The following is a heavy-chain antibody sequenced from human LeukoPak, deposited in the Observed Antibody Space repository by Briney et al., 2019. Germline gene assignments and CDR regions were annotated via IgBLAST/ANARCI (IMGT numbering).Heavy chain of an antibody. CDR2: INPNSGGT. V-gene: IGHV1-2*02. J-gene: IGHJ5*02. CDR3: ASMDIVVVPAAFSGEDWFDP. Sequence: ASVKVSCXASGYTFTGYYMHWVRLAPGQGLEWMGWINPNSGGTNYAQKFQGRVTMTRDTSISTAYMELSRLRSDDTAVYYCASMDIVVVPAAFSGEDWFDPWGQGTLVTVSS. CDR1: GYTFTGYY. D-gene: IGHD2-2*03.